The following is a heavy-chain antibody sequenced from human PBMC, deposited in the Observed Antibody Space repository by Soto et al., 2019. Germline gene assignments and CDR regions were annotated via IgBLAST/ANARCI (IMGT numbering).Heavy chain of an antibody. Sequence: QVQLQESGPGLVKPSETLSLNCTVSGGSLSSSSNYWGWIRQPPGKGLEWIGNIYYGGSTYYNPSLKSRVTMSVDTSKNQFSLKLSSVTAADTAVYYCARCLYNSRWYYFYDMDVWGQGTTVTVSS. V-gene: IGHV4-39*01. CDR2: IYYGGST. J-gene: IGHJ6*02. CDR1: GGSLSSSSNY. D-gene: IGHD6-13*01. CDR3: ARCLYNSRWYYFYDMDV.